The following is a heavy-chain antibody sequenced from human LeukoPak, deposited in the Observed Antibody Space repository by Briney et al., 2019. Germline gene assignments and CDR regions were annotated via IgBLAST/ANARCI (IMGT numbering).Heavy chain of an antibody. CDR3: ARSVYSYYANWFDP. D-gene: IGHD4-11*01. J-gene: IGHJ5*02. CDR1: GFAFSSYW. Sequence: GGSLRLSCAASGFAFSSYWMHWVRQAPGKGLVWVSRINSDGSSTTYADSVQDRFTISRDNAKNTLYLQMNSLRANDTAVYYCARSVYSYYANWFDPWGQGTLVTVSS. V-gene: IGHV3-74*01. CDR2: INSDGSST.